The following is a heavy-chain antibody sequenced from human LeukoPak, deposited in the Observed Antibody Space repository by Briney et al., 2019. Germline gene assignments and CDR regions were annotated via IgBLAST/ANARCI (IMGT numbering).Heavy chain of an antibody. CDR3: ARDGYLAVDY. CDR1: GGSISSSTYY. Sequence: SETLSLTCTVSGGSISSSTYYWGWIRQPPGKGLEWIGNIYYSGNTYYNPSLQSRVTISVDTSKNQFFLKLSSVTAADTAVYYCARDGYLAVDYWGQGTLVTVSS. D-gene: IGHD2-2*03. CDR2: IYYSGNT. J-gene: IGHJ4*02. V-gene: IGHV4-39*07.